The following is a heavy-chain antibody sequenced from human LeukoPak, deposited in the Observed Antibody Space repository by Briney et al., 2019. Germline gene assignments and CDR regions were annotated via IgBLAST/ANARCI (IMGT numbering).Heavy chain of an antibody. CDR2: INTNTGNP. CDR3: ARGVTYYDFWSGFDDY. CDR1: GYTFTSYA. J-gene: IGHJ4*02. D-gene: IGHD3-3*01. V-gene: IGHV7-4-1*02. Sequence: ASVKVSCKASGYTFTSYAMNWVRQAPGQGLEWMGWINTNTGNPTYAQGFTGRFVFSLDTSVSTAYLQISSLKAEDTAVYYCARGVTYYDFWSGFDDYWGQGTLVAVSS.